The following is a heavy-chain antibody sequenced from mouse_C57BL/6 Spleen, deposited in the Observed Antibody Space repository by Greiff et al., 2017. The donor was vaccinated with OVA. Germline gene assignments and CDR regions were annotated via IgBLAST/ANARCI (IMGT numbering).Heavy chain of an antibody. CDR3: ARHEPQYYSMDY. V-gene: IGHV1-62-2*01. CDR2: FYPGSGSI. CDR1: GYTFTEYT. Sequence: VKLVESGAELVKPGASVKLSCKASGYTFTEYTIHWVKQRSGQGLEWIGWFYPGSGSIKYNEKFKDKATLTADKSSSTAYMELSRLTSEDSAVYFCARHEPQYYSMDYWGQGTSVTVSS. J-gene: IGHJ4*01.